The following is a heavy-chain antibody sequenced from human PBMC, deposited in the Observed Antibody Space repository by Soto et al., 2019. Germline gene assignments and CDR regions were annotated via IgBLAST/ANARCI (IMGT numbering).Heavy chain of an antibody. CDR3: AKSGVDTFGWSY. D-gene: IGHD5-18*01. CDR1: GFTFSSFW. J-gene: IGHJ4*02. V-gene: IGHV3-74*01. CDR2: INTDGSST. Sequence: EVQLVESGGGLVQPGGSLRLSCAVSGFTFSSFWMHWVRQAPGEGLVWVSRINTDGSSTSYADSVKGRFTISRDNAKNRLDLQMNSLRVEATSMYYCAKSGVDTFGWSYWGQGTLVTVSS.